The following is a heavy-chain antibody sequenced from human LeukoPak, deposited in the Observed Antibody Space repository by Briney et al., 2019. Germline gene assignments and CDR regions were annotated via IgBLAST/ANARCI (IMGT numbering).Heavy chain of an antibody. D-gene: IGHD1-20*01. CDR3: ARESITGHRDFDY. J-gene: IGHJ4*02. Sequence: GGSLRLSCAASGFSFNTYSMNWVRQTPGKGLEWVSSISSSSRYIYYADSVKGRFTISRDNAKNSLYLQMNGLRPEDTAVYYCARESITGHRDFDYWGQGTLVTVSS. CDR1: GFSFNTYS. V-gene: IGHV3-21*01. CDR2: ISSSSRYI.